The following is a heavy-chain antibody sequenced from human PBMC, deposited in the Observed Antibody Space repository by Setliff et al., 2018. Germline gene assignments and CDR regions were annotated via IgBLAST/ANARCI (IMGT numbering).Heavy chain of an antibody. CDR3: VSWLYYYYYGVDV. CDR1: GFTFSTYW. J-gene: IGHJ6*02. CDR2: INSDGSTT. Sequence: LRLSCAASGFTFSTYWMHWVRQAPGKGLVWVSRINSDGSTTSYADSVKGRFTISRDNTKNTLYLQMNSLRAEDTAVYYCVSWLYYYYYGVDVWGQGTTVTVSS. V-gene: IGHV3-74*01. D-gene: IGHD6-13*01.